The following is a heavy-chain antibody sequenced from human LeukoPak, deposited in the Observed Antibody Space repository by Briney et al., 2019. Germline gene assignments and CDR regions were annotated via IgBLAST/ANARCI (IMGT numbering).Heavy chain of an antibody. CDR3: ANPSHGRRYYYGMDV. CDR1: GFTFSSYG. Sequence: PGGPLRLSCAASGFTFSSYGMHWVRQAPGKGLGWVAVISYDGINKYYADSVKGRFTISRDNSKNTLYLQMNSLRAEDTAVYYCANPSHGRRYYYGMDVWGQGTTVTVSS. J-gene: IGHJ6*02. D-gene: IGHD1-26*01. CDR2: ISYDGINK. V-gene: IGHV3-30*18.